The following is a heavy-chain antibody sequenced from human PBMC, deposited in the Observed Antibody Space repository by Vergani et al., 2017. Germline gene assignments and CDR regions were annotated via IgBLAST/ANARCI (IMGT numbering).Heavy chain of an antibody. CDR3: ARQGYCSSTSCYGYYYYYGMDV. Sequence: QVQLVQSGAEVKKPGSSVKVSCKASGGTFSIYTISWVRQAPGQGLEWMGRIIPILGIAKYAQKFQGRVTITADKPTSTAYMELSSLRSEDTAVYYCARQGYCSSTSCYGYYYYYGMDVWGQGTTVTVSS. CDR2: IIPILGIA. J-gene: IGHJ6*02. V-gene: IGHV1-69*02. D-gene: IGHD2-2*01. CDR1: GGTFSIYT.